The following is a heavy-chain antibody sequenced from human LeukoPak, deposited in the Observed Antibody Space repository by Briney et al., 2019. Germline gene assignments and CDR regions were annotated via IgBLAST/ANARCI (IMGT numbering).Heavy chain of an antibody. Sequence: PGGSLRLSCAASGFTFSTYAMSWVRQAPGKGLEWVSAISGSGVRTYYADSVKGRFTISRDNSKNTLYLQMNSLRAEDTAVYYCAKDLFGSGYDLGYFDYWGQGTLVTVSS. D-gene: IGHD5-12*01. V-gene: IGHV3-23*01. CDR3: AKDLFGSGYDLGYFDY. CDR2: ISGSGVRT. J-gene: IGHJ4*02. CDR1: GFTFSTYA.